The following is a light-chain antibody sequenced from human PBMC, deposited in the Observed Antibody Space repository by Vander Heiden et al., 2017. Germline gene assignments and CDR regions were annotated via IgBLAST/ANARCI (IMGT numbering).Light chain of an antibody. CDR1: QSISSW. J-gene: IGKJ1*01. Sequence: DIQMTQSPSTLSASVGDRVTITCRASQSISSWLSWYPHKPGKAPKLLIYKASSLESGVPSRFSGSGSGTEFTLTISSLQPDNFATYYCQQYNSYSTTFGQGTKVEIK. CDR3: QQYNSYSTT. V-gene: IGKV1-5*03. CDR2: KAS.